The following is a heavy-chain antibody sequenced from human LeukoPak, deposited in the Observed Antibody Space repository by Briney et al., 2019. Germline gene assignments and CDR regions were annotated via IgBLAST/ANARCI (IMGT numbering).Heavy chain of an antibody. CDR2: IYYSGST. V-gene: IGHV4-39*07. CDR3: ARTINWEYYFDY. J-gene: IGHJ4*02. D-gene: IGHD1-26*01. CDR1: GGSISSSSYY. Sequence: SETLSLTCTVSGGSISSSSYYWGWIRQPPGKGLEWIGSIYYSGSTYYNPSLKSRVTISVDTSKNQFSLKLSSVTAADTAVYYCARTINWEYYFDYWGQGTLVTVSS.